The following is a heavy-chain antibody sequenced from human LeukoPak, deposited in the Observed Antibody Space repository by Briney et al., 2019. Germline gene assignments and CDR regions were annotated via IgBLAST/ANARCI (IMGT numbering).Heavy chain of an antibody. J-gene: IGHJ4*02. Sequence: GSSVKVSCKASGGNFSSYTISWVRQAPGQGLEWMGRIIPIFGTANYAQKFQGRVTITTDESTSTAYMELSSLRSEDTAVYYCAREEDSSAPGDYWGQGTLVTVSS. D-gene: IGHD3-22*01. V-gene: IGHV1-69*05. CDR1: GGNFSSYT. CDR3: AREEDSSAPGDY. CDR2: IIPIFGTA.